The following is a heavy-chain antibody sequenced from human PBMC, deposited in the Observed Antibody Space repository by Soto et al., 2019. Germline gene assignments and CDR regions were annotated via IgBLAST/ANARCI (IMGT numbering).Heavy chain of an antibody. D-gene: IGHD4-4*01. CDR3: AIGPDHSKVGY. CDR2: IDYNGRA. Sequence: QVQLQESGPGLVKPSETLPLTCSVSDGSVTGYCWSWIRQPPGKGLEWIGCIDYNGRAHYNPSLTSRVTMSLDTSNHHFSHKLSSVTTTDTAVYYCAIGPDHSKVGYWGQGTLVTVSS. V-gene: IGHV4-59*02. CDR1: DGSVTGYC. J-gene: IGHJ4*02.